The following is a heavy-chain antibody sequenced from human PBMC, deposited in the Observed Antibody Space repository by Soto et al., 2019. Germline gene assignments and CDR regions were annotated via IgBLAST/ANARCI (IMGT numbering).Heavy chain of an antibody. V-gene: IGHV4-31*02. Sequence: PSETLSLTCTVSGGSISSGGYYCSWIRQHPGKGLEWIGYIYYSGSTYYNPSLKSRVTISVDTSKNQFSLKLSSVTAADTAVYYCAMIWFGYAYAGMDVWGQGTTVTVS. J-gene: IGHJ6*02. D-gene: IGHD3-10*01. CDR2: IYYSGST. CDR1: GGSISSGGYY. CDR3: AMIWFGYAYAGMDV.